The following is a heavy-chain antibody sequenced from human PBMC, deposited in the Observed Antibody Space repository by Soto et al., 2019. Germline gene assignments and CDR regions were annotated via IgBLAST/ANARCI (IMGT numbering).Heavy chain of an antibody. J-gene: IGHJ4*02. Sequence: SETLSLTCTVSGGSISSGGYYWSRIRQHPGKGLEWIGYIYYSGSTYYNPSLKSRVTISVDTSKNQFSLKLSSVTAADTAVYYCARTSSSDYFDYWGQGTLVTVSS. CDR3: ARTSSSDYFDY. V-gene: IGHV4-31*03. CDR1: GGSISSGGYY. D-gene: IGHD6-6*01. CDR2: IYYSGST.